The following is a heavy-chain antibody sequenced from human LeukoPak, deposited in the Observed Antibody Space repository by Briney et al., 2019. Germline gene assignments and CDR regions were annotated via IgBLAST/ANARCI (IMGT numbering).Heavy chain of an antibody. Sequence: ASVKVSCKASGGTFSSYAISWVRQAPGQGLEWMGWINPNSGGTNYAQKFQGRVTMTRDTSISTAYMELSRLRSDDTAVYYCASDSPEWLYGWWGQGTLVTVSS. CDR3: ASDSPEWLYGW. V-gene: IGHV1-2*02. CDR2: INPNSGGT. D-gene: IGHD3-3*01. J-gene: IGHJ4*02. CDR1: GGTFSSYA.